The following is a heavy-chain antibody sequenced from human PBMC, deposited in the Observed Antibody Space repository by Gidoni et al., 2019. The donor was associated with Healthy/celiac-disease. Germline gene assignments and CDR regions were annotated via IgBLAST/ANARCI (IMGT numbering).Heavy chain of an antibody. D-gene: IGHD6-6*01. Sequence: EVQLLESGGGLVQPGWSLRLSCAASGFTFSSYAMSWVRPAPGKGLEWVSAIGGSGGSTYYADSVKGRFTISRDNSKNTLYLQMNSLRAEDTAVYYCAKDSSSSRGGIPDYWGQGTLVTVSS. CDR2: IGGSGGST. J-gene: IGHJ4*02. CDR1: GFTFSSYA. V-gene: IGHV3-23*01. CDR3: AKDSSSSRGGIPDY.